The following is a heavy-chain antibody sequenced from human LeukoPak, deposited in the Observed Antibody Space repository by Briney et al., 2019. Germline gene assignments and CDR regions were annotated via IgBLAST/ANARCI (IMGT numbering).Heavy chain of an antibody. CDR1: GFTFRNYW. Sequence: GGSLRLSCAASGFTFRNYWMTWVRQAPGKGLDWVATINQDGSEKYYVDSVRGRFTISRDNAKNSLDLQMNSLRAEDTATYYCARGAGGNAEIDYWGQGTLATVSS. CDR2: INQDGSEK. J-gene: IGHJ4*02. CDR3: ARGAGGNAEIDY. D-gene: IGHD2-8*01. V-gene: IGHV3-7*04.